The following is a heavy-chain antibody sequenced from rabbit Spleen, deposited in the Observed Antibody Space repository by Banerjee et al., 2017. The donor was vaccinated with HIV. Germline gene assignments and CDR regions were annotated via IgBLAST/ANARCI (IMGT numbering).Heavy chain of an antibody. D-gene: IGHD6-1*01. V-gene: IGHV1S7*01. Sequence: QLKETGGGLVQPGGSLTLSCKASGFDFNNYYITWVRQAPGKGLEWIGIIYAGKGSTDYASWVNGRFTISSDNAQNTVDLQMNSLTAADTATYFCARGDYTYGYAGYAYDTTYYFNLWGPGTLVTVS. CDR2: IYAGKGST. CDR3: ARGDYTYGYAGYAYDTTYYFNL. J-gene: IGHJ4*01. CDR1: GFDFNNYY.